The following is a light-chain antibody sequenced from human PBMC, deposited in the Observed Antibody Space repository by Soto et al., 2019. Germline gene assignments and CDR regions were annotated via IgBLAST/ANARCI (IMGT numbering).Light chain of an antibody. CDR1: PGVSKHH. CDR2: RAS. Sequence: EIVFTQSPGTLSLSSRERAPPSCKARPGVSKHHLAWYQQKPGQAPRLLIYRASTRATGIPDRFSGSGSGTDFTLTISRLEPEDFAVYYCQQYSSSPWTFGQGTKVEIK. CDR3: QQYSSSPWT. V-gene: IGKV3-20*01. J-gene: IGKJ1*01.